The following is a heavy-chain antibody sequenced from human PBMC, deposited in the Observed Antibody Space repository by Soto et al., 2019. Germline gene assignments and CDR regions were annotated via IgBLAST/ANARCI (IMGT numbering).Heavy chain of an antibody. CDR2: ISSSGSTI. J-gene: IGHJ5*02. V-gene: IGHV3-48*02. D-gene: IGHD6-13*01. Sequence: GGSLRLSCAASGFTFTSYSMNWVRQAPGKGLEWVSYISSSGSTIFYADSVKGRFTISRDTAKNSLYLQMNSLKDEDTAVYYCARDQGGSTWYSSWFDPWGQGTLVTVSS. CDR3: ARDQGGSTWYSSWFDP. CDR1: GFTFTSYS.